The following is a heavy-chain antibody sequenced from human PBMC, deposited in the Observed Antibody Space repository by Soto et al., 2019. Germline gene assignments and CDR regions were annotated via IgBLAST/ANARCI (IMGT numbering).Heavy chain of an antibody. J-gene: IGHJ4*02. D-gene: IGHD3-16*01. V-gene: IGHV3-23*01. CDR2: IGVSAGET. CDR1: GFTFSSYA. Sequence: GGSLRLSCAASGFTFSSYAMCWVRQPPGRGLEWVSTIGVSAGETYYADSVKGRFTISRDNSKNTLSLPMNSLRAEDTAVYYCVKDTPAWIKVWGYDYWGQGTLVTVSS. CDR3: VKDTPAWIKVWGYDY.